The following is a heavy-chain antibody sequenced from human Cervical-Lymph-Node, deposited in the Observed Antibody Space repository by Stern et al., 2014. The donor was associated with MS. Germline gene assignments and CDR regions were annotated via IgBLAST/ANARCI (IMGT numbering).Heavy chain of an antibody. V-gene: IGHV5-51*01. D-gene: IGHD1-14*01. J-gene: IGHJ4*02. CDR1: GYKFSIYW. CDR3: ARQTTAWASDV. CDR2: IYPGDSET. Sequence: VQPVQSGAELIRPGESLKISCKGSGYKFSIYWIAWVRQMPGKGLEWMGIIYPGDSETRYSPSFQGQVTMSADKSTSTAYLQWSSLNASDTAMYFCARQTTAWASDVWGQGTLVTVSS.